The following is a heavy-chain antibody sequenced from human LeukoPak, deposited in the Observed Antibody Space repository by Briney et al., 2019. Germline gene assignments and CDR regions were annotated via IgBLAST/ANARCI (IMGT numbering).Heavy chain of an antibody. V-gene: IGHV3-30*02. CDR3: AKDAGSLQGTDFDY. CDR1: GFTFSSYG. J-gene: IGHJ4*02. Sequence: GGSLRLSCAASGFTFSSYGMHWVRQAPGKGLEWVAFIRYDGSNKYYADSVKGRFTISRDNSKNTLYLQMNSLRAEDTAVYYCAKDAGSLQGTDFDYWGQGTLVTVSS. CDR2: IRYDGSNK. D-gene: IGHD2-15*01.